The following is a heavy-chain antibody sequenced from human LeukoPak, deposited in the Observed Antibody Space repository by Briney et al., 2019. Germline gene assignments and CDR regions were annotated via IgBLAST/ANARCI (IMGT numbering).Heavy chain of an antibody. J-gene: IGHJ5*02. CDR2: ISWDGGST. CDR1: GFTFDDYT. V-gene: IGHV3-43*01. Sequence: GGSLRLSCAASGFTFDDYTVHWVRQAPGKGLEWVSLISWDGGSTYYADYVKGRFTISRDNAKNSLYLQMNSLTAEDTAVYYCVRAYHPGGWFDPWGQGTLVTVSS. CDR3: VRAYHPGGWFDP. D-gene: IGHD2-21*01.